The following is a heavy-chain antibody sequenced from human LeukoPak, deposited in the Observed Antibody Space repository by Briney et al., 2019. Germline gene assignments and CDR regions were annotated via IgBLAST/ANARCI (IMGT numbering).Heavy chain of an antibody. CDR2: ISYDGSNK. CDR1: GFTFSSYA. Sequence: GGSLRLSCAASGFTFSSYAMHWVRQAPGKGLEWVAVISYDGSNKYYADSVKGRFTISRDNSKNTLYLQMNSLRAEDTAVYYCASGLKYWGQGTLVTVSS. V-gene: IGHV3-30-3*01. J-gene: IGHJ4*02. CDR3: ASGLKY. D-gene: IGHD3-22*01.